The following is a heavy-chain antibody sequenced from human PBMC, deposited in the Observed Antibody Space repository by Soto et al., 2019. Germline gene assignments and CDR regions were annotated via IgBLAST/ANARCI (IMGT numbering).Heavy chain of an antibody. D-gene: IGHD2-15*01. CDR1: GGSISSYY. CDR3: ARAGSGQRWHWFDP. J-gene: IGHJ5*02. CDR2: IYTSGST. Sequence: LSLTCTVSGGSISSYYWSWIRQPAGKGLEWIGRIYTSGSTNYNPSLKSRVTMSVDTSKNQFSLKLSSVTAADTAVYYCARAGSGQRWHWFDPWGQGTLVTVSS. V-gene: IGHV4-4*07.